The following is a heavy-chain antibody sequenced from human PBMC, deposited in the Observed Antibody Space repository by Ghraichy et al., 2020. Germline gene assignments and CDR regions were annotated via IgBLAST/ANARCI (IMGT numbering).Heavy chain of an antibody. CDR3: VRADGYHFDS. V-gene: IGHV3-13*01. CDR2: IGTTGDT. CDR1: GFSFSTYD. D-gene: IGHD6-13*01. Sequence: GSLRLSCAASGFSFSTYDMHWVRLSTGKGLEWVSSIGTTGDTYYPGSVKGRFTISRENANNSLYLQMNNLRVGDTAVYYCVRADGYHFDSWGQGTLVTVSS. J-gene: IGHJ4*02.